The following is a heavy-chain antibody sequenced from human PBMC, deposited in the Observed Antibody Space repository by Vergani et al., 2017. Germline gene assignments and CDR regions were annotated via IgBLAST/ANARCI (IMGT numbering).Heavy chain of an antibody. CDR2: IYPADSDT. D-gene: IGHD1-1*01. J-gene: IGHJ4*02. CDR3: ARHTTYTDS. CDR1: EYSFGNYW. Sequence: EVELVQSGPEMRNPGESLKISCKSSEYSFGNYWIGWVRQMPGKGLEWMGIIYPADSDTRYSPSFQGQVTISADKSISTAFLQWDSLKASDTALYYCARHTTYTDSWGQGTLVTVSS. V-gene: IGHV5-51*01.